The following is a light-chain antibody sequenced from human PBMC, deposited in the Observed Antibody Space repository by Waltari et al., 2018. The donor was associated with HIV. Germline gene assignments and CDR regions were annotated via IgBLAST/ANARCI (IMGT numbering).Light chain of an antibody. V-gene: IGLV3-25*03. Sequence: SYELTQPPSVSVSPGQTARITCSGDTLPKHYGYWDQQKPGQDPALVIYKDTERPSGIPERFLGSSSGTTATLTIRGVQAEDEADYYCQSGDSSGTSVIFGGGTKLAVL. CDR2: KDT. CDR3: QSGDSSGTSVI. CDR1: TLPKHY. J-gene: IGLJ2*01.